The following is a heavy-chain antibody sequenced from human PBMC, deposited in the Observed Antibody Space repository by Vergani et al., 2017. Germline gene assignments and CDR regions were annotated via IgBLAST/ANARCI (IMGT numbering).Heavy chain of an antibody. CDR3: AGRDSSSPALDY. CDR2: IGTAGDT. Sequence: EVQLVESGGGLVQPGGSLRLSCAASGFTFSTYDMHWVRQATGKGLEWVSAIGTAGDTYYPGSVKGRFTISRENAKNSLYLQMNGLRAGDTAVYYCAGRDSSSPALDYWGQGTLVTVSS. V-gene: IGHV3-13*01. D-gene: IGHD6-6*01. CDR1: GFTFSTYD. J-gene: IGHJ4*02.